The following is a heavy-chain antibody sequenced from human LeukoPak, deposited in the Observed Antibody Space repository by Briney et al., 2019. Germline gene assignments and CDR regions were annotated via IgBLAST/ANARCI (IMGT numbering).Heavy chain of an antibody. CDR3: ERDMKPSTYYYDSLGDY. Sequence: GGSLRLSCAASGFTFSSYEMNWVRQAPGKGLEWVSYISSSGSTIYYADSVKGRFTISRDNAKNSLYLQMNSLRAEDTAVYYCERDMKPSTYYYDSLGDYWGQGTLVTVSS. D-gene: IGHD3-22*01. CDR1: GFTFSSYE. CDR2: ISSSGSTI. V-gene: IGHV3-48*03. J-gene: IGHJ4*02.